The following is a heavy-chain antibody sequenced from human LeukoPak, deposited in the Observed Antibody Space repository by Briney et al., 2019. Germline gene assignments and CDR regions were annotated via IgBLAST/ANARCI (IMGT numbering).Heavy chain of an antibody. J-gene: IGHJ4*02. CDR2: ISAYNGNT. CDR3: AIGTKHIVGGSTCDH. D-gene: IGHD1-26*01. Sequence: ASVKVSCKASGYTFTNYGISWVRQAPGQGLEWMAWISAYNGNTNYAQKFQGRVSMTTDTSTSTANMELRSLKSDDTAVYYCAIGTKHIVGGSTCDHWGQGTPITVSS. V-gene: IGHV1-18*01. CDR1: GYTFTNYG.